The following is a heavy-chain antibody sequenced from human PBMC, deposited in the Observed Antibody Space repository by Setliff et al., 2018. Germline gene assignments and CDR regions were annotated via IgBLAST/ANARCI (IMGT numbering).Heavy chain of an antibody. Sequence: NPSETLSLTCTVSGGSISSSSYYWGWIRQPPGKGLEWIGYIYYSGSTNYNPSLKSRVTISVDTSKNQVSLKLSSVTAADTAVYYCARSGDYIWGSYRPYYFDHWGQGTLVTVSS. CDR2: IYYSGST. D-gene: IGHD3-16*02. CDR3: ARSGDYIWGSYRPYYFDH. CDR1: GGSISSSSYY. V-gene: IGHV4-61*05. J-gene: IGHJ4*02.